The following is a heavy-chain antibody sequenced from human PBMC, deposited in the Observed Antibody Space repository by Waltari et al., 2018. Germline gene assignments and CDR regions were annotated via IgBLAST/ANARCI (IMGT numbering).Heavy chain of an antibody. CDR1: GFTFSSYW. CDR2: IIPIFGTA. D-gene: IGHD3-22*01. CDR3: ARVSGYDSSGYQTDY. V-gene: IGHV1-69*01. Sequence: VQLVESGGGLVQPGGSLRLSCAASGFTFSSYWMSWVRQAPGKGLEWMGGIIPIFGTANYAQKFQGRVTITADESTSTAYMELSSLRSEDTAVYYCARVSGYDSSGYQTDYWGQGTLVTVSS. J-gene: IGHJ4*02.